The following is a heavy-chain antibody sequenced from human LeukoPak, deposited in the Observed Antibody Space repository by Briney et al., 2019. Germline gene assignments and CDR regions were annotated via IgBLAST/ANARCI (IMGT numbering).Heavy chain of an antibody. CDR3: ARGEMATPPYYYYGMDV. Sequence: GGSLRLSCAASGFTFSDYYMSWTRQAPGKGLEWVSYISSSSSYTNYADSVKGRFTISRDNAKNSLYLQMNSLRAEDTAVYYCARGEMATPPYYYYGMDVWGQGTTVTVSS. CDR1: GFTFSDYY. D-gene: IGHD5-24*01. CDR2: ISSSSSYT. J-gene: IGHJ6*02. V-gene: IGHV3-11*06.